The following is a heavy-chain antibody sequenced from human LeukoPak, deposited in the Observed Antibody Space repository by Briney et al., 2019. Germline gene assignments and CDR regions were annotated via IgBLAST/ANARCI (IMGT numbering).Heavy chain of an antibody. Sequence: GGSLRLPCAASGFTFSSYAMSWVRQAPGKGLEWVSAISGSGGSTYYADSVKGRFTISRDNSKNTLYLQMNSLRAEDTAVYYCAKSGSRFLEWLQNPYMDVWGKGTTVTVSS. J-gene: IGHJ6*03. D-gene: IGHD3-3*01. V-gene: IGHV3-23*01. CDR2: ISGSGGST. CDR3: AKSGSRFLEWLQNPYMDV. CDR1: GFTFSSYA.